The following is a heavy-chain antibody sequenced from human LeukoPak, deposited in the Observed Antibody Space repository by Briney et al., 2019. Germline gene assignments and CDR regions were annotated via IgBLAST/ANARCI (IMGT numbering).Heavy chain of an antibody. CDR1: GFIFSTYW. CDR3: VRESFSRGDFN. CDR2: IKYDGDEK. J-gene: IGHJ4*02. D-gene: IGHD7-27*01. Sequence: PGGSLRLSCAASGFIFSTYWMTWVRQAPGKGLEWVATIKYDGDEKFYVDSVTGRFTISRDNAKNSLYLQMNSLTAEDTAVYYCVRESFSRGDFNWGQGTLVSVSP. V-gene: IGHV3-7*01.